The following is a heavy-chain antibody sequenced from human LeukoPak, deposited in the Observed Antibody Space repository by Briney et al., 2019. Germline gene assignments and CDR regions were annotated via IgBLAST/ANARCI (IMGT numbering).Heavy chain of an antibody. CDR3: ARGGTLIVLDQAFDI. CDR2: ISYDGSNK. J-gene: IGHJ3*02. D-gene: IGHD3-22*01. V-gene: IGHV3-30*03. CDR1: GFTFSSYG. Sequence: GGSLRLSCAASGFTFSSYGMHWVRQAPGKGLEWVAVISYDGSNKYYADSVKGRFTISRDNSKNTLYLQMNSLRAEDTAVYYCARGGTLIVLDQAFDIWGQGTMVTVSS.